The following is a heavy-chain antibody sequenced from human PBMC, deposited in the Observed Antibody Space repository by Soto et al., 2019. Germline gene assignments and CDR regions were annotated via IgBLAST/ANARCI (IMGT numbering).Heavy chain of an antibody. CDR2: ISSSGSTI. J-gene: IGHJ6*02. D-gene: IGHD3-9*01. CDR1: GFTFSSYE. Sequence: GGSLRLSCAASGFTFSSYEMNWVRQAPGKGLEWVSYISSSGSTIYYADSVKGRFTISRDNAKNSLYLQMNSLRAEDTAVYYCAGRTFNFDWLLAYYYYGMDVWGQGTTVTVSS. CDR3: AGRTFNFDWLLAYYYYGMDV. V-gene: IGHV3-48*03.